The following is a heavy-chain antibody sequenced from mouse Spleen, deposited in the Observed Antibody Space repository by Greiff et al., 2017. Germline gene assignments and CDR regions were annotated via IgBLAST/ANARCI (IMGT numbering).Heavy chain of an antibody. CDR3: ARHPSYYGNYDWFAY. J-gene: IGHJ3*01. D-gene: IGHD2-10*01. CDR2: IDPEDGET. Sequence: EVKLVESGAELVKPGASVKLSCTASGFNIKDYYMHWVKQRTEQGLEWIGRIDPEDGETKYAPKFQGKATITADTSSNTAYLQLSSLTSEDTAVYYCARHPSYYGNYDWFAYWGQGTLVTVSA. CDR1: GFNIKDYY. V-gene: IGHV14-2*01.